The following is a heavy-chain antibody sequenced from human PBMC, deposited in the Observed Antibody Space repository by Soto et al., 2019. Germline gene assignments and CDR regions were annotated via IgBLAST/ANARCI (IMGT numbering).Heavy chain of an antibody. V-gene: IGHV3-30*02. Sequence: PGGSLRLSCAASGITFSNFGMHWVRQAPGKGLEWVAFISYDGSIKYDADSVKGRFTISRDNSKNTLYLQMNSLRAEDTALYFCAKGSRPNPYYCYAMDVWGPGTTVTVSS. J-gene: IGHJ6*02. CDR1: GITFSNFG. CDR3: AKGSRPNPYYCYAMDV. CDR2: ISYDGSIK.